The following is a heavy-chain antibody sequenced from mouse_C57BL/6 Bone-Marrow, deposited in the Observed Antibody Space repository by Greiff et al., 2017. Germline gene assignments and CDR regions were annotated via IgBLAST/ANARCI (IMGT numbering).Heavy chain of an antibody. J-gene: IGHJ1*03. V-gene: IGHV2-2*01. D-gene: IGHD1-1*01. CDR2: IWSGGST. CDR1: GFPLTSYG. Sequence: QVQLKESGPGLVQPSQSLSITCTVSGFPLTSYGVHWVRQSPGKGLEWLGVIWSGGSTDYNAAFISRQSISKDNSKSQVFFKMNSLQADDTAIYYCARSGLPYYYGSSPLFDVWGTGTTVTVSS. CDR3: ARSGLPYYYGSSPLFDV.